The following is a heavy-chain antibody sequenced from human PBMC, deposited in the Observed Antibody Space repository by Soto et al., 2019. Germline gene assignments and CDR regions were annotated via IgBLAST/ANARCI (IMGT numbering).Heavy chain of an antibody. CDR2: IKGKTDGRTT. D-gene: IGHD6-6*01. Sequence: GALRLSCAASGFTFGNAWMSWVRQAPGKGLEWVGRIKGKTDGRTTDYAPPVKGRFTISRDDSKNTLYLQMNSLKTEDTAVYYCTTDQSSSPGYAFDIWGQGTMVTVSS. V-gene: IGHV3-15*01. J-gene: IGHJ3*02. CDR1: GFTFGNAW. CDR3: TTDQSSSPGYAFDI.